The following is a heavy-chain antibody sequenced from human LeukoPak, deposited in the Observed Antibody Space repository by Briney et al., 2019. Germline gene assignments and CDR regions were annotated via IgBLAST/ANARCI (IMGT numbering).Heavy chain of an antibody. CDR2: IYYSGST. D-gene: IGHD2-2*01. J-gene: IGHJ3*02. CDR1: GGSISSSSYY. CDR3: ARANRVVVPAAIYAFDI. Sequence: SETLSLTCTVSGGSISSSSYYWGWIRQPPGKGLEWIGSIYYSGSTYYNPSLKSRVTISVDTSKNQFSLKLSSVTAADTAVYYCARANRVVVPAAIYAFDIWGQGTMVTVSS. V-gene: IGHV4-39*07.